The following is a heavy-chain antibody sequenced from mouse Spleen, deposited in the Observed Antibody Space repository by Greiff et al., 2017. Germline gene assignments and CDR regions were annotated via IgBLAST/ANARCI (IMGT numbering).Heavy chain of an antibody. CDR3: TREITTAPFDY. V-gene: IGHV1-15*01. CDR1: GYTFTDYE. D-gene: IGHD1-2*01. J-gene: IGHJ2*01. CDR2: IDPETGGT. Sequence: QVQLQQSGAELVRPGASVTLSCKASGYTFTDYEMHWVKQTPVHGLEWIGAIDPETGGTAYNQKFKGKAILTADKSSSTAYMELRSLTSEDSAVYYCTREITTAPFDYWGQGTTLTVSS.